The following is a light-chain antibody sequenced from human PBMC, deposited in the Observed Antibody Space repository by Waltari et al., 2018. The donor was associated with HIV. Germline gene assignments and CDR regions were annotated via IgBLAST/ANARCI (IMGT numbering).Light chain of an antibody. J-gene: IGLJ1*01. V-gene: IGLV1-40*01. Sequence: QSVLTQPPSVSGAPGQRVTISCTGSSSNIGAGYHVHWDQQLPGTAPKLLIYGNSNRPSGVPDRFSGSRSGTSASLAISGLQPEDEADYYCQSYDSSLSGYVFGTGTKVTVL. CDR3: QSYDSSLSGYV. CDR1: SSNIGAGYH. CDR2: GNS.